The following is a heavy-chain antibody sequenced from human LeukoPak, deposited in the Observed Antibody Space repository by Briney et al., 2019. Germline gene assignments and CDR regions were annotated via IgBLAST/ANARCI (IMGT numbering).Heavy chain of an antibody. CDR1: GFIFSNYG. CDR2: IWSDGSKK. D-gene: IGHD4-23*01. J-gene: IGHJ4*02. V-gene: IGHV3-33*01. CDR3: ARDIGTWPNSLFDY. Sequence: PAGGSLRLSCAASGFIFSNYGFHWVRQAPVKGLEWVSLIWSDGSKKYYTDSVKGRFTISRDDSKNTLFLQMNSLRAEDMAVYYCARDIGTWPNSLFDYWGQGNLVTVSS.